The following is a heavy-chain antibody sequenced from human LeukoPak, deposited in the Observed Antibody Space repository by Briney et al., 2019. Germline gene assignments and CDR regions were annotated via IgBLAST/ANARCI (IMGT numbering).Heavy chain of an antibody. J-gene: IGHJ4*02. CDR2: IYYSGST. V-gene: IGHV4-59*01. Sequence: SSETLSLTCTVSGGSISSYYGSGIRQPPGKGREGMGYIYYSGSTNYNPSLKSRVTISVDTSKNQFSLKLSSVTAADTAVYYCARGIYCSSTSCQWNYWGQGTLVTVSS. CDR1: GGSISSYY. CDR3: ARGIYCSSTSCQWNY. D-gene: IGHD2-2*01.